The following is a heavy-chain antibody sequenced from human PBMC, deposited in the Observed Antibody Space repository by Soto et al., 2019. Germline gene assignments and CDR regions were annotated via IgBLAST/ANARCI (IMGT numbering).Heavy chain of an antibody. V-gene: IGHV3-23*01. CDR3: AKTASMTIRDGFDH. J-gene: IGHJ4*02. CDR2: ISGSGSNP. D-gene: IGHD4-17*01. Sequence: EVQVLECGGGLVQPGGSLRLSCAASGFTFSSYAMSWVRQAPGQGLEWVSAISGSGSNPYYADSVKGRFTISRDNSKNTLYLQMNSLRAEDTALYSCAKTASMTIRDGFDHWGQRTLVTVSS. CDR1: GFTFSSYA.